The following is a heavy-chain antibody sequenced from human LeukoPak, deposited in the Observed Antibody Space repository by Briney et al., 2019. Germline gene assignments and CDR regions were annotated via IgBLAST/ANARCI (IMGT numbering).Heavy chain of an antibody. Sequence: PGGSLRLSCAASGFTFSSYSMNWVRQAPGKGLEWVSYISSSSSTIYYADSVKGRFTISRDNAKNSLHLQMNSLRAEDTAVYYCARDLIRILWFGDSSEYYFDYWGQGTLVTVSS. CDR1: GFTFSSYS. CDR2: ISSSSSTI. D-gene: IGHD3-10*01. CDR3: ARDLIRILWFGDSSEYYFDY. V-gene: IGHV3-48*01. J-gene: IGHJ4*02.